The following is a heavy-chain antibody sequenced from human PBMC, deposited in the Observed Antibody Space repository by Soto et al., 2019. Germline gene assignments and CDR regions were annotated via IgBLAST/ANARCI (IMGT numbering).Heavy chain of an antibody. CDR1: GYTFTTYG. V-gene: IGHV1-18*04. Sequence: ASVKVSCKASGYTFTTYGITWVRQAPGQGLEWMGWVSCYNGNTNYAQKFQGRVTMTTDTSTSTAYMELRGLRSDDTAVYYCARVVVGATYFDYWGLGTLVTVPS. CDR3: ARVVVGATYFDY. D-gene: IGHD1-26*01. CDR2: VSCYNGNT. J-gene: IGHJ4*02.